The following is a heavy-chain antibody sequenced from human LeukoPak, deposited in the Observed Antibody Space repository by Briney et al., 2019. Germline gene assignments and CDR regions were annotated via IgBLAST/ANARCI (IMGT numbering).Heavy chain of an antibody. J-gene: IGHJ4*02. D-gene: IGHD2-15*01. CDR2: INTNTGNP. V-gene: IGHV7-4-1*02. CDR1: GYTFTSYD. Sequence: ASVKVSCKASGYTFTSYDMNWVRQAPGQGLEWMGWINTNTGNPTYAQGFTGRFVFSLDTSVSTAYLQISSLKPEDTAVYYCARAGYCSAAGCRLWAYWGQGTLVTVSS. CDR3: ARAGYCSAAGCRLWAY.